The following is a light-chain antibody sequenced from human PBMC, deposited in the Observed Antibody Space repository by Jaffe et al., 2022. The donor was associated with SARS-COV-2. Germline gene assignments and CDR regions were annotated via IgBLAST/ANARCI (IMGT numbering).Light chain of an antibody. CDR3: QQYSSSPRT. CDR1: QSVTSNY. V-gene: IGKV3-20*01. Sequence: EIVLTQSPGTLSLSPGERATLSCRASQSVTSNYLAWYQQKPGQAPRLLIYGASGRATGIPDRFSGSGSGTDFTLTISRLEPEDFAVYYCQQYSSSPRTFGQGTKVEIK. J-gene: IGKJ1*01. CDR2: GAS.